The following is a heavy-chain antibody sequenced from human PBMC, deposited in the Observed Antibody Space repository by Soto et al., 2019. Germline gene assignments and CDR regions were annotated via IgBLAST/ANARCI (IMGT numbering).Heavy chain of an antibody. CDR3: ARDRIAAAGTGDLDY. CDR1: GFTFSSYG. V-gene: IGHV3-33*01. D-gene: IGHD6-13*01. CDR2: IWYDGSNK. J-gene: IGHJ4*02. Sequence: GGSLRLSCAASGFTFSSYGMHWVRQAPGKGLEWVAVIWYDGSNKYYADSVKGRFTISRDNSKNTLYLQMNSLRAEDTAVYYCARDRIAAAGTGDLDYWGQGTLVTVSS.